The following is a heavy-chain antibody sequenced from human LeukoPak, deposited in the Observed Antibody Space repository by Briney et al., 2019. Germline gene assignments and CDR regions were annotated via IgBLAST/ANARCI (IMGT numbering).Heavy chain of an antibody. CDR2: MNPNSGNT. CDR1: GYTFISYD. J-gene: IGHJ4*02. Sequence: GASVKVSCKASGYTFISYDINWVRQATGQGLEWMGWMNPNSGNTGYAQKFQGRVTMTRNTSISTAYMELSSLRSEDTAVYYCARASRRYCSGGSCYQPKSDYWGQGTLVTVSS. D-gene: IGHD2-15*01. V-gene: IGHV1-8*01. CDR3: ARASRRYCSGGSCYQPKSDY.